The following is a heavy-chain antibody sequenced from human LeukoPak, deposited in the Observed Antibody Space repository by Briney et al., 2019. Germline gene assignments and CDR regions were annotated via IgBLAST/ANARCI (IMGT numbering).Heavy chain of an antibody. Sequence: GASVKVSYKASGGTFSSYAISWVRQAPGQGLEWMGGIFPLFATSVYAQKFQGRVTITADESTTTAYLELRSLRYEDTAVYYCARVDRIYDILTGSYCYYMDVWGKGTTVTISS. CDR3: ARVDRIYDILTGSYCYYMDV. J-gene: IGHJ6*03. V-gene: IGHV1-69*13. CDR1: GGTFSSYA. CDR2: IFPLFATS. D-gene: IGHD3-9*01.